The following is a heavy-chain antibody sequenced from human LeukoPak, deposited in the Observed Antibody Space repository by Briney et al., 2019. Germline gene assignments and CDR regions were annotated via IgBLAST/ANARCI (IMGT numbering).Heavy chain of an antibody. V-gene: IGHV4-39*07. CDR3: ARTGYCSSTSCYIFRRGNAFDI. D-gene: IGHD2-2*02. CDR2: INHSGST. Sequence: ASETLSLTCTVSGGSISSSSYYWSWIRQPPGKGLEWIGEINHSGSTNYNPSLKSRVTISIDTSKNQFSLKLSSVTAADTAVYYCARTGYCSSTSCYIFRRGNAFDIWGQGTMVTVSS. J-gene: IGHJ3*02. CDR1: GGSISSSSYY.